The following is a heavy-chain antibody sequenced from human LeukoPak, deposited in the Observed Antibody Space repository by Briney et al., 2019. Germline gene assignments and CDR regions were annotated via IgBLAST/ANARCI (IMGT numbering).Heavy chain of an antibody. CDR2: ISGSGGST. J-gene: IGHJ4*02. D-gene: IGHD6-13*01. V-gene: IGHV3-23*01. CDR3: AKGSIAAHDAKTTLDY. CDR1: GFILRSYA. Sequence: GGSLRLSCAASGFILRSYAMSWVRQAPGKGLEWVSAISGSGGSTYYADSVRGRFTISRDNSKNTLYVQMNSLRVEDTAIYYCAKGSIAAHDAKTTLDYWGQGTLVTVSS.